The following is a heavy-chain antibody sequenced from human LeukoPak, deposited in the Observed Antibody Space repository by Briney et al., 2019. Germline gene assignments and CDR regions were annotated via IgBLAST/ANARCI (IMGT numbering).Heavy chain of an antibody. CDR1: GGSFSGYY. V-gene: IGHV4-34*01. CDR3: ARGRGYCSSTSCYAGWFDP. D-gene: IGHD2-2*01. Sequence: PSETLSLTCAVYGGSFSGYYWSWIRQPPGKGLEWIGEINHSGSTNYNPPLKSRVTISVDTSKNQFSLKLSSVTAADTAVYYCARGRGYCSSTSCYAGWFDPWGQGTLVTVSS. CDR2: INHSGST. J-gene: IGHJ5*02.